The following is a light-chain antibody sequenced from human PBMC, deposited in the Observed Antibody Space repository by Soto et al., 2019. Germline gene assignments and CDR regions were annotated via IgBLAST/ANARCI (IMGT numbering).Light chain of an antibody. CDR1: QSVSRN. V-gene: IGKV3-15*01. Sequence: EIVMTQSPATLSVSPGERATLSCRASQSVSRNLAWYQQKPGQAPRLLIHGASTRATGIPARFSGSGSGTEFTLTINSLQSEDFAVYYCQQYNNWPLYTFGQGTKLEIK. CDR3: QQYNNWPLYT. CDR2: GAS. J-gene: IGKJ2*01.